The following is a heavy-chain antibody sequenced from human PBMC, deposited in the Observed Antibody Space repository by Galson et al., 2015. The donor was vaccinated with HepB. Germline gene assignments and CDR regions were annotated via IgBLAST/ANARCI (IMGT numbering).Heavy chain of an antibody. CDR3: TGDRKGGYGPFDY. CDR1: GFSFGDYD. Sequence: SLRLSCAASGFSFGDYDMSWFRQAPGKGLEWVGFIRSKANGGTTEYVASVKGRFTISRDDSKSIAYLQMNSLKMDDTAVYYCTGDRKGGYGPFDYWGQGTLVTVSS. V-gene: IGHV3-49*03. CDR2: IRSKANGGTT. J-gene: IGHJ4*02. D-gene: IGHD5-12*01.